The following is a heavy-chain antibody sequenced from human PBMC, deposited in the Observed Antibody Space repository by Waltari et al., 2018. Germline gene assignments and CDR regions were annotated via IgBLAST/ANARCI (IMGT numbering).Heavy chain of an antibody. CDR1: GASLSGSFW. CDR2: IHGSGRI. Sequence: QVQLHESGPGLVKPSGTLSVTCAVSGASLSGSFWWSWVRQTPGKGLEWIGQIHGSGRINYNPSLESRVTVSRDTSNNQFSLKLTSATAADTAVYFCARDRGRGLYLDSWGQGILVTVSP. CDR3: ARDRGRGLYLDS. J-gene: IGHJ4*02. D-gene: IGHD5-12*01. V-gene: IGHV4-4*02.